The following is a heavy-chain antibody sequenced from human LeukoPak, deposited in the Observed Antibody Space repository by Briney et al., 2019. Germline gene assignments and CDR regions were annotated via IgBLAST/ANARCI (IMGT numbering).Heavy chain of an antibody. V-gene: IGHV3-21*01. J-gene: IGHJ4*02. Sequence: GGSLRLSCAASGFTFSTYSMHWVRQAPGKGLEWVSSIRSGGTYINYADSVKGRFTIFRDDAKNSLYLQMNSLRAEDTAVYYCARDGIFDFWGQGTLVTVSS. CDR1: GFTFSTYS. CDR3: ARDGIFDF. CDR2: IRSGGTYI.